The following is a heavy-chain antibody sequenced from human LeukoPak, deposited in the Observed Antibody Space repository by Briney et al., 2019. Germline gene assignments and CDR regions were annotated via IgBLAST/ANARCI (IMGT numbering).Heavy chain of an antibody. J-gene: IGHJ5*02. Sequence: PGGSLRLSCAASEFTFSGYTMNWVRQAPGKGMEWVSSMSSSGRYIKYADSVKGRFTISRDNANNSLYLQMNSLRAEDTAVYYCARGLTGYCSSTSCHEVDVPNWFDPWGQGTLVTVSS. CDR1: EFTFSGYT. V-gene: IGHV3-21*01. CDR3: ARGLTGYCSSTSCHEVDVPNWFDP. D-gene: IGHD2-2*01. CDR2: MSSSGRYI.